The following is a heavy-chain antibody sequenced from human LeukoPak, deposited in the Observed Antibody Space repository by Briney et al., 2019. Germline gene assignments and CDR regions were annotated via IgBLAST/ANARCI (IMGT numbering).Heavy chain of an antibody. V-gene: IGHV4-39*01. CDR1: GDSVSTNDHY. CDR3: ARLTIYTTGNRPLFNS. J-gene: IGHJ4*02. D-gene: IGHD3-16*01. CDR2: IYFHGVT. Sequence: PSETLSLTCSVSGDSVSTNDHYWGWVRQPPGEGLEWIGSIYFHGVTYYNPSLRSRVSMSIDASNNQFSLSLGSVAAADTAMYYCARLTIYTTGNRPLFNSWGRGTLVTVSS.